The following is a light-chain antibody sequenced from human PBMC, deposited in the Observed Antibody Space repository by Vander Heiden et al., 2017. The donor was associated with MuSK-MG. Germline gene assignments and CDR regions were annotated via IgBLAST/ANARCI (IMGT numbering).Light chain of an antibody. Sequence: IVMTQSPATLSVSPGERATLSCTASQSINSDVAWYQLKRGQAPRLLIYGASTRATGIPARFSGSGSGTEFTLSISRLQSEDFAVYYCQQYNKWPPRYTFGKGTKLEIK. V-gene: IGKV3-15*01. J-gene: IGKJ2*01. CDR1: QSINSD. CDR2: GAS. CDR3: QQYNKWPPRYT.